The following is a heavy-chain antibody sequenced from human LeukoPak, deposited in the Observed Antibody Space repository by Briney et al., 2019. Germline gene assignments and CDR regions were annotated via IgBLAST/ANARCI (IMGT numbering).Heavy chain of an antibody. CDR2: IRYDGSNK. D-gene: IGHD3/OR15-3a*01. Sequence: GGSLRLSCAASGFTFSSYGMHWVRQAPGKGLEWVAFIRYDGSNKYYADSVKSRFTISRDNSKNTLYLQMNSLRAEDTAVYYCAKDSRRDYYFDYWGQGTLVTVSS. J-gene: IGHJ4*02. V-gene: IGHV3-30*02. CDR3: AKDSRRDYYFDY. CDR1: GFTFSSYG.